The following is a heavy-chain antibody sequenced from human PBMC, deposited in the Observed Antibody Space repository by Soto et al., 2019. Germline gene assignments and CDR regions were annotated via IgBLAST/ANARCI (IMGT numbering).Heavy chain of an antibody. J-gene: IGHJ1*01. CDR3: AKVLRDCSGGSCYGGDFQH. Sequence: EVQLLESGGGLVQPGGSLRLSCAASGFTFSSYAMSWVRQAPGKGLEWVPGISGSGGSIYYADSVKGRFTISRDNSKNTLYLQLNSLRDEDTAVYYCAKVLRDCSGGSCYGGDFQHWGQGTLVTVSS. CDR1: GFTFSSYA. V-gene: IGHV3-23*01. D-gene: IGHD2-15*01. CDR2: ISGSGGSI.